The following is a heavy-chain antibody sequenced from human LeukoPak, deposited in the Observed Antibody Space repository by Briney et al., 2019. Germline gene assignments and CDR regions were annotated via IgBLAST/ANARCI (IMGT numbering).Heavy chain of an antibody. CDR1: GNTFTSYY. V-gene: IGHV1-46*01. Sequence: ASVKVSCKASGNTFTSYYIHWVRQAPGQGLEWMGIINPSSGSTNYAQKFQGRVTITADESTSTAYMELSSLRSEDTAVYYCASSGNITIFGVVIEYYYYYGMDVWGQGTTVTVSS. D-gene: IGHD3-3*01. CDR2: INPSSGST. J-gene: IGHJ6*02. CDR3: ASSGNITIFGVVIEYYYYYGMDV.